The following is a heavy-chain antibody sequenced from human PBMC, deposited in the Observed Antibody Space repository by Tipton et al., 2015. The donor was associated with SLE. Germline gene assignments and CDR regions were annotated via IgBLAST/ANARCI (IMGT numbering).Heavy chain of an antibody. CDR1: GFIVSSNY. V-gene: IGHV3-53*05. D-gene: IGHD4-17*01. Sequence: SLRLSCAASGFIVSSNYMTWVRQAPGKGLEWVSVIYSGGTTYYADSVKGRFTISRDNSRNTLYFQMNSLRVEDTAVYYCARGDYGVYAEYFPHWGQGTLVTVSS. J-gene: IGHJ1*01. CDR2: IYSGGTT. CDR3: ARGDYGVYAEYFPH.